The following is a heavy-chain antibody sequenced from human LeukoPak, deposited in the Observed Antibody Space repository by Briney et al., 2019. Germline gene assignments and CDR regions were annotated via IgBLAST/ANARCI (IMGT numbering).Heavy chain of an antibody. J-gene: IGHJ4*02. CDR2: VVGNGGTT. CDR1: GFTFTTYT. CDR3: ARERAFYYFDY. V-gene: IGHV3-64*01. Sequence: GGSLRLSCAASGFTFTTYTIHWVRQAPGKGLEYVSAVVGNGGTTYYANSVKGRFTISRDNSKNTVYLQMGSLRAEDTAVYYCARERAFYYFDYWGQGALVTVSS.